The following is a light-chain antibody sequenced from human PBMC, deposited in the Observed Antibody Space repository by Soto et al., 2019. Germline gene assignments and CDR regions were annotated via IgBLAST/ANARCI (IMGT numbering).Light chain of an antibody. Sequence: EIVMTQSPATLSVSPGERATLSCRASQSVSSNLAWYQQTPGQAPRLLIFGASTRATGIPARFSGSGSGTEFTLTISSLQSEDFAVYYCQQYDNWLGTFGQGTKVELK. CDR3: QQYDNWLGT. CDR2: GAS. CDR1: QSVSSN. V-gene: IGKV3D-15*01. J-gene: IGKJ1*01.